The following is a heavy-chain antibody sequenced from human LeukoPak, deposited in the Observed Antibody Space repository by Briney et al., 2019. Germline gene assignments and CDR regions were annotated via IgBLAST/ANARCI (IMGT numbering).Heavy chain of an antibody. V-gene: IGHV4-4*02. D-gene: IGHD1-26*01. CDR2: IYHSGST. Sequence: SETLSLTCAVSGGSISSSNWWSWVRQPPGKGLEWIGEIYHSGSTNYNPSLKSRVIISVDTSKNQFSLKLTSVTAADTAVYYCARQGVVGATGFDYWGQGTLVTVSS. CDR3: ARQGVVGATGFDY. CDR1: GGSISSSNW. J-gene: IGHJ4*02.